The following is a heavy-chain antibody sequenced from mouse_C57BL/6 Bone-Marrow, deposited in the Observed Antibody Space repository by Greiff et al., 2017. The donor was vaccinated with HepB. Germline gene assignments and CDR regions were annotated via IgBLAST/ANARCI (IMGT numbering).Heavy chain of an antibody. CDR1: GYTFTSYW. J-gene: IGHJ2*01. V-gene: IGHV1-69*01. CDR3: AREGNWAYYFDY. Sequence: QVQLQQPGAELVMPGASVKLSCKASGYTFTSYWMHWVKQRPGQGLEWIGEIDPSDSYTNYNQKFKGKSTLTVDKSSSTAYMQLSSLTSDDSAVYYCAREGNWAYYFDYWGQGTTLTVSS. CDR2: IDPSDSYT. D-gene: IGHD4-1*01.